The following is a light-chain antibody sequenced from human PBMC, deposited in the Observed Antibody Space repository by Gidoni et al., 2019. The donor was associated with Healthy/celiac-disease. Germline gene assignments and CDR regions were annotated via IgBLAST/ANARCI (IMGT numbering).Light chain of an antibody. CDR1: RSDVGSYNL. V-gene: IGLV2-23*01. CDR3: CSYAGSSTV. J-gene: IGLJ2*01. CDR2: EGR. Sequence: QSALTQPASVSGSPGQSFTISCTGTRSDVGSYNLVSWYQQHPGKAPKLMIYEGRKRPSGVSNRFSGSESGNTASLTIAGLQAEDEADDYCCSYAGSSTVFGGGTKLTVL.